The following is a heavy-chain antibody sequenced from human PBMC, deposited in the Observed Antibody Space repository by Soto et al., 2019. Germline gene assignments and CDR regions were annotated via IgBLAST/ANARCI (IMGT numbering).Heavy chain of an antibody. CDR3: ARSFSTHCSSTSCYAPQTYYYYYYMDV. CDR2: INAGNGNT. CDR1: GYTFTSYA. Sequence: GASVKVSCKASGYTFTSYAMHWVRQAPGQRLEWMGWINAGNGNTKYSQKFQGRVTITRDTSASTAYMELSSLRSEDTAVYYCARSFSTHCSSTSCYAPQTYYYYYYMDVWGKGTTVTVSS. J-gene: IGHJ6*03. V-gene: IGHV1-3*01. D-gene: IGHD2-2*01.